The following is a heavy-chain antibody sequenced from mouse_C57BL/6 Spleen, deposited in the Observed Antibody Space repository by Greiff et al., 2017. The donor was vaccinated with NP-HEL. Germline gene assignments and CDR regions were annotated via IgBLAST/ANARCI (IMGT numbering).Heavy chain of an antibody. Sequence: VQLQQPGAELVKPGASVKMSCKASGYTFTSYWITWVKQRLGQGLEWIGDIYPGSGSTNYNEKFKSKATLTVDTSSSTAYMQLSSLTSEDSAVYYCARGEGAIYGSHIAYWGQGTLVTVSA. V-gene: IGHV1-55*01. CDR2: IYPGSGST. D-gene: IGHD1-1*01. CDR3: ARGEGAIYGSHIAY. J-gene: IGHJ3*01. CDR1: GYTFTSYW.